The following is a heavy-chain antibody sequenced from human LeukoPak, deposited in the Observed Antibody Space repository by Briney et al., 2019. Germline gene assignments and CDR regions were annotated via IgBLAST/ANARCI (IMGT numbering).Heavy chain of an antibody. CDR2: ISPNSGGT. J-gene: IGHJ6*02. D-gene: IGHD3-10*01. V-gene: IGHV1-2*04. CDR3: ARSQSYFGSGTYDYYYYYGMDI. Sequence: VASVKVSCKASGYTFTGYYIHWVRQAPGQGLEWMGWISPNSGGTNYAQKFQAWVTMTRDTSITTAYMELSRLRSDDTAVYYCARSQSYFGSGTYDYYYYYGMDIWGQGTTVTVSS. CDR1: GYTFTGYY.